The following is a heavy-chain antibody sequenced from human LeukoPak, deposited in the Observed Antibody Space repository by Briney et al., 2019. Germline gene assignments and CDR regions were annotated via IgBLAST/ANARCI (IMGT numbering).Heavy chain of an antibody. Sequence: PSQTLSLTCAISGDSVSSNSAAWNWIRQSPSRGLEWLGRTYYRSKWYNDYAVSVKSRITINPDTSKNQFSLQLNSVTPEDTAVYYCAREGAVAGTGLGYFDYWGQGTLVTVSS. D-gene: IGHD6-19*01. CDR3: AREGAVAGTGLGYFDY. V-gene: IGHV6-1*01. CDR2: TYYRSKWYN. J-gene: IGHJ4*02. CDR1: GDSVSSNSAA.